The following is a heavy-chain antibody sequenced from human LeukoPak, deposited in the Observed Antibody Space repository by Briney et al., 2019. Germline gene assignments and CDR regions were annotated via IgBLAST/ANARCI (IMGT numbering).Heavy chain of an antibody. D-gene: IGHD3-3*01. CDR1: GFTFRDYY. J-gene: IGHJ5*02. CDR2: IRSTGSST. V-gene: IGHV3-11*04. Sequence: NSGGSLRLSCTASGFTFRDYYVTWVRQAPGKGLEWVSCIRSTGSSTAYADSVKDRFAISRDNAKNSLYLQKNGLRVEDTAIYYCARVYYASWSGQPLSQHWLDPWGQGTLVTVSS. CDR3: ARVYYASWSGQPLSQHWLDP.